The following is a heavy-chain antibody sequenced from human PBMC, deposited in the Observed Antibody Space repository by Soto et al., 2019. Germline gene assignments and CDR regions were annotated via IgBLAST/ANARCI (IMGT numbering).Heavy chain of an antibody. J-gene: IGHJ6*02. CDR1: GFTFSNHG. Sequence: PGGSLRLSCAASGFTFSNHGIQWVRQAPGKGLEWVATIWYDGSNKYYADSVKGRFTISRDNSKNTVYLQMNSLRDEDSAVYYCARDRSSNPTHGMDVWGQGTTVTVSS. D-gene: IGHD4-4*01. CDR2: IWYDGSNK. V-gene: IGHV3-33*01. CDR3: ARDRSSNPTHGMDV.